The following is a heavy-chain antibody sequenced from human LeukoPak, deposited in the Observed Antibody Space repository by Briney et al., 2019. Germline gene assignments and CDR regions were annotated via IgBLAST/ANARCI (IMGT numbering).Heavy chain of an antibody. CDR3: ARDRGGLIDTGTLIH. D-gene: IGHD2-21*01. CDR2: IGGSDDST. V-gene: IGHV3-23*01. CDR1: GFSFGPHA. Sequence: PGGSLRLSCAGSGFSFGPHAMSWVRQAPGKGLEWVSGIGGSDDSTHYADSVKGRFTISRDNSRQTLCVQMTSLRAEDTAVYYCARDRGGLIDTGTLIHWGLGTLVTVSS. J-gene: IGHJ4*02.